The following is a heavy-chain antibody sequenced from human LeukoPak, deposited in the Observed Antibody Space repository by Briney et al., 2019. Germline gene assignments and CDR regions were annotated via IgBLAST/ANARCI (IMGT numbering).Heavy chain of an antibody. J-gene: IGHJ4*02. D-gene: IGHD6-19*01. V-gene: IGHV3-48*02. CDR2: VSSSSNTI. Sequence: GGSLRLSCAASGFTFSSYSMNWVRQAPGKGLEWVSYVSSSSNTIYYADSVKGRFTISRDNAKNSLFLQMNSLRDEDTAVYYCARVSSGWFYYFDYWGQGTLVTVSS. CDR3: ARVSSGWFYYFDY. CDR1: GFTFSSYS.